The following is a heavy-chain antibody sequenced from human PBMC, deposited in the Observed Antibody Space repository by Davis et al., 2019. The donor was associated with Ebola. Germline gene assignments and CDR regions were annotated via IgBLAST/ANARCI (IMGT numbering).Heavy chain of an antibody. D-gene: IGHD2-15*01. V-gene: IGHV1-18*01. Sequence: ASVKVSCKASGYSFSSYGFSWVRQAPGQGLEWVGWFSAHNGNIYYAQKFQGRLTITADESTRTAYMELNGLRSEDTAVYYCAHLGPQRYCSGGGCHGYLDYWGQGTLVTVSS. J-gene: IGHJ4*02. CDR1: GYSFSSYG. CDR2: FSAHNGNI. CDR3: AHLGPQRYCSGGGCHGYLDY.